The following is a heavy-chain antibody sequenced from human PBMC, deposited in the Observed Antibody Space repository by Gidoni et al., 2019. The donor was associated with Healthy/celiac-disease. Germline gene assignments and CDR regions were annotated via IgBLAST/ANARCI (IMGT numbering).Heavy chain of an antibody. CDR1: GFTFSSYS. D-gene: IGHD1-26*01. CDR2: ISSSGSTI. CDR3: ARALELLRGSYYYYYGMDV. Sequence: EVQLVESGGGLVKPGGSLRLSCAASGFTFSSYSMNWVRQAPGKGLEWVSSISSSGSTIYYADSVKGRFTISRDNAKNSLYLQMNSLRAEDTAVYYCARALELLRGSYYYYYGMDVWGQGTTVTVSS. J-gene: IGHJ6*02. V-gene: IGHV3-21*01.